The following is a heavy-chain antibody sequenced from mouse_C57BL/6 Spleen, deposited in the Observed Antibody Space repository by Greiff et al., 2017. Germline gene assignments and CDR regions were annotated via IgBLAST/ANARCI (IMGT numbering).Heavy chain of an antibody. J-gene: IGHJ3*01. D-gene: IGHD1-1*01. Sequence: DVHLVESGGGLVQPGGSLSLSCAASGFTFTDYYMSWVRQPPGKALEWLGFIRNKANGYTKEYSASVKGRFTISRDNSQSILYLQMNALRAEDSATYYCARYYYGSSPWFAYWGQGTLVTVSA. CDR1: GFTFTDYY. CDR2: IRNKANGYTK. V-gene: IGHV7-3*01. CDR3: ARYYYGSSPWFAY.